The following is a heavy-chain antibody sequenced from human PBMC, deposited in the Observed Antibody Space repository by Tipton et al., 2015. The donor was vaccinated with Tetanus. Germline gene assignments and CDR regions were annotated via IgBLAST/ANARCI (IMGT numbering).Heavy chain of an antibody. D-gene: IGHD5-12*01. V-gene: IGHV4-34*01. CDR2: IHPSGIT. Sequence: GLVKPSETLSLTCEVYGGSFSGYYWSWIRQPPGRGLEWIGEIHPSGITTCNPSLESRVTLSQDTSKSQFSLKLNSVTAADTAVYYCARGVDRTKAGIDWGQGTLVTVSS. CDR1: GGSFSGYY. CDR3: ARGVDRTKAGID. J-gene: IGHJ4*02.